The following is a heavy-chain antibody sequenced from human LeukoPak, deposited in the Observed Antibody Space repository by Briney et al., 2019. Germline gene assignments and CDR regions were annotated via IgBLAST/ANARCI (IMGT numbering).Heavy chain of an antibody. CDR2: INSGGST. CDR3: ARDLYYYGSGSDNFLYY. CDR1: GFTVSSNY. J-gene: IGHJ4*02. Sequence: GGSLRLSCAASGFTVSSNYMNRVRQAPGQGLEWVSVINSGGSTHYADSVKGRFTISRDNSKNTLYLQMNSLRAEDTAVYYCARDLYYYGSGSDNFLYYWGQGTLVTVSS. D-gene: IGHD3-10*01. V-gene: IGHV3-53*01.